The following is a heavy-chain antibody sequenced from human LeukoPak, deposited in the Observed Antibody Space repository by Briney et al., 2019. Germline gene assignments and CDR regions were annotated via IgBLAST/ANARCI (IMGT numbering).Heavy chain of an antibody. CDR3: TTVHLGYDFWSGYHLTHADHYDY. Sequence: GGSLRLSCAASGFTFSNAWMSWVRQAPGKGLEWVGRIKSKTDGGTTDYAAPVKGRFTISRDDSKNTLYLQMNSLKTEDTAVYYCTTVHLGYDFWSGYHLTHADHYDYWGQGTLVTVSS. V-gene: IGHV3-15*01. D-gene: IGHD3-3*01. CDR2: IKSKTDGGTT. J-gene: IGHJ4*02. CDR1: GFTFSNAW.